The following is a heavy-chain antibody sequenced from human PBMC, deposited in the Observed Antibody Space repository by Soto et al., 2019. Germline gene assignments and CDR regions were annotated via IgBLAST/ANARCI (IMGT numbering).Heavy chain of an antibody. V-gene: IGHV1-69*08. J-gene: IGHJ3*01. D-gene: IGHD3-3*01. Sequence: QVQLVQSGAEVRQPGSSVKVSCKAPGGTFSTYIISWVRQAPGQGREWMGRIIPSPDITNYAQKFQGRVTVTADRSTSTAYMELTSLKSEDTAVYYCARDRITTRGDAFDLWGQGTMVTVSS. CDR1: GGTFSTYI. CDR3: ARDRITTRGDAFDL. CDR2: IIPSPDIT.